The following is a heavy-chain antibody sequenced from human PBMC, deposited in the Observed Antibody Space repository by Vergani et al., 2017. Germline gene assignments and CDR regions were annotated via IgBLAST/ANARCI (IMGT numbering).Heavy chain of an antibody. Sequence: QVQLVQSGAEVKKPGASVKVSCKASGYTFTSYGISWVRQAPGQGLEWMGWSSAYNGNTNYAQKLQGRVTMTTDTSTSKAYMELRSLRSDDTAVYYCARDLDPVDCTNGVCKDYWGQGTLVTVSS. CDR1: GYTFTSYG. D-gene: IGHD2-8*01. J-gene: IGHJ4*02. CDR3: ARDLDPVDCTNGVCKDY. V-gene: IGHV1-18*01. CDR2: SSAYNGNT.